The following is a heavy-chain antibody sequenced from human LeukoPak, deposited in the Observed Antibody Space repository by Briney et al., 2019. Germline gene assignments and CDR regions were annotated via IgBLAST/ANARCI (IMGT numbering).Heavy chain of an antibody. CDR2: ISSSSSYI. V-gene: IGHV3-21*01. D-gene: IGHD1-26*01. CDR1: GFTFSSYS. Sequence: GGSLRLSCAASGFTFSSYSMNWVRQAPGKGLEWVSSISSSSSYIYYADSVKGRFTISRDNAKNSLYLQMNSLRAEDTAVYYCARGRGGYGSPFDYWGQGTLVTVSS. CDR3: ARGRGGYGSPFDY. J-gene: IGHJ4*02.